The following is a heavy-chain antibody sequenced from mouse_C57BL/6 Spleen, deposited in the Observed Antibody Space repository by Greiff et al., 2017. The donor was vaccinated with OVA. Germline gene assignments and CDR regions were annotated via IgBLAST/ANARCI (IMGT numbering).Heavy chain of an antibody. CDR2: IWGDGST. CDR3: AKERVDYDEGAMDY. Sequence: VKLVESGPGLVAPSQSLSITCTVSGFSLTSYGVSWVRQPPGKGLEWLGVIWGDGSTNYHSALISRLSISKDNSKSQVFLKLNSLQTDDTASYYCAKERVDYDEGAMDYWGQGTSVTVSS. V-gene: IGHV2-3*01. J-gene: IGHJ4*01. D-gene: IGHD2-4*01. CDR1: GFSLTSYG.